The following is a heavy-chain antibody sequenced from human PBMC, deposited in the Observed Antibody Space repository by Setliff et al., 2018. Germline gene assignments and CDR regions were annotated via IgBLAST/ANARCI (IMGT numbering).Heavy chain of an antibody. D-gene: IGHD2-2*01. CDR2: IHISGST. CDR3: ARGYCSSSGCFFAGWFDP. Sequence: KPSETLSLTCTVSGGSISSYYWSWIRQPPGKGLEWIGYIHISGSTNYNPSLRSRVTISVDTSKNQFSLKLSSVTAADMAVYYCARGYCSSSGCFFAGWFDPWGQGTLVTVSS. V-gene: IGHV4-59*12. J-gene: IGHJ5*02. CDR1: GGSISSYY.